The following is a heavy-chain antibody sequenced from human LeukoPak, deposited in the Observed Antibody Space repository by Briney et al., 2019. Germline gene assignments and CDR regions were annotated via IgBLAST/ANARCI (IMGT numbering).Heavy chain of an antibody. CDR3: ARALSYSSPLDY. V-gene: IGHV1-2*02. D-gene: IGHD6-19*01. CDR2: INPNSGGT. J-gene: IGHJ4*02. CDR1: GYVFTGYY. Sequence: ASVKVSCKASGYVFTGYYIHWVRQAPGQGLEWMGWINPNSGGTNYEQKFQGRVTMTRDTSITTVYMELDRLTNDDTAVYYCARALSYSSPLDYWGRETLVTVSS.